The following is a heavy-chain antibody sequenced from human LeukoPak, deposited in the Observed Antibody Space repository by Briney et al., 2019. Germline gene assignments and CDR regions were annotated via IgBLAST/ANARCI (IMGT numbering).Heavy chain of an antibody. V-gene: IGHV4-38-2*02. Sequence: PSETLSLTCTVSGYSISSGYYWGWIRQPPGKGLEWIGSIYHSGVTDYNPSLKSRVTISVDTSKIQFSLKLSSVTAADTAVYNCARVGGSAYPSTGFDFWGQGTLVTVSS. CDR1: GYSISSGYY. CDR2: IYHSGVT. D-gene: IGHD3-16*01. CDR3: ARVGGSAYPSTGFDF. J-gene: IGHJ5*01.